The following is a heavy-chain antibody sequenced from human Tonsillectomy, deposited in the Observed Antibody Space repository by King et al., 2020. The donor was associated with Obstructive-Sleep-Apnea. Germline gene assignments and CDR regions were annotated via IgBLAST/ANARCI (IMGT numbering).Heavy chain of an antibody. D-gene: IGHD1-26*01. CDR2: IIPIFDIT. J-gene: IGHJ4*02. CDR1: GGTFSNYA. V-gene: IGHV1-69*09. Sequence: VQLVESGAEVKKPGSSVKVSCRASGGTFSNYAISWVRQAPGQGLEWMGRIIPIFDITNYAQTFQVRVTIAADKSTSTAYMELRSLRSDDTAVYYCATERIVADHPGGSFDYWGQGTLVTVSS. CDR3: ATERIVADHPGGSFDY.